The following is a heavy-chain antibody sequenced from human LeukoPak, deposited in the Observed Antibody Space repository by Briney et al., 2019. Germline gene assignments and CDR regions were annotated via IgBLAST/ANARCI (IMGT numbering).Heavy chain of an antibody. V-gene: IGHV1-69*04. CDR1: GGTFSSYA. Sequence: SVKVSCKASGGTFSSYAISWVRQAPGQGLEWMGRIIPILGIANYAQKFQGRVTITADKSTSTAYMELSSLRSEDTAVYYCAGLMGITMIVVGTDAFDIWGQGTMVTVSS. CDR2: IIPILGIA. J-gene: IGHJ3*02. CDR3: AGLMGITMIVVGTDAFDI. D-gene: IGHD3-22*01.